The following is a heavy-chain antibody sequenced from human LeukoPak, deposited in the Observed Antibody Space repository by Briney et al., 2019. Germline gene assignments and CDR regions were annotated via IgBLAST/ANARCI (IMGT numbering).Heavy chain of an antibody. CDR1: GGTFSSYA. CDR2: IIPILGIA. J-gene: IGHJ5*02. CDR3: ASPADSSSWYWFDP. D-gene: IGHD6-13*01. Sequence: ASVKVSCKASGGTFSSYAISWVRQAPGQGLEWMGRIIPILGIANYAQKFQGRVTITADRSTSTAYMELSSLRSEDTAVYYCASPADSSSWYWFDPWGQGTLVTVSS. V-gene: IGHV1-69*04.